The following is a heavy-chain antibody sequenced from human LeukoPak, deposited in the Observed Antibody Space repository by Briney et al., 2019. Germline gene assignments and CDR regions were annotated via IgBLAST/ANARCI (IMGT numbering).Heavy chain of an antibody. D-gene: IGHD3-22*01. CDR1: GFTFSSYS. CDR2: ISSSSSTI. CDR3: ARDPQEYYDSSGAFDI. V-gene: IGHV3-48*01. Sequence: GGSLRLSCAASGFTFSSYSMNWVRQAPGKGLEWVSYISSSSSTIYYADSVKGRFTISRDNAKNSLYLQMNSLRAEDTAVYYCARDPQEYYDSSGAFDIWGQGTMVTVSS. J-gene: IGHJ3*02.